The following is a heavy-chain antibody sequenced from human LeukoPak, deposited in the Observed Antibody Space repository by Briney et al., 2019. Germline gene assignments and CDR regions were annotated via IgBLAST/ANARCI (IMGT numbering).Heavy chain of an antibody. J-gene: IGHJ5*02. CDR1: GCTFSAYG. D-gene: IGHD4-17*01. Sequence: GGSLRLSCAASGCTFSAYGMHWVRQAPGKGLEWVAIIWYDGTNKYYTDSVKGRFTISRDNSKNTLYLQMNSLRAEDTAVYYCAKKAGNDYGDQNWFDPWGQGTLVTVSS. CDR2: IWYDGTNK. V-gene: IGHV3-33*06. CDR3: AKKAGNDYGDQNWFDP.